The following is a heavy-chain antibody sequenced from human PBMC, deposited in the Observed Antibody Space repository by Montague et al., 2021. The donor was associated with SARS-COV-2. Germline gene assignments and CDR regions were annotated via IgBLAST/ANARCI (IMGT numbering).Heavy chain of an antibody. CDR1: GGSFSGYY. CDR2: INHSGTT. V-gene: IGHV4-34*01. CDR3: ARWDPQTLTLIGLRGKSASDY. Sequence: SETLSLTCAVYGGSFSGYYWTWIRQSPGKGLEWIAEINHSGTTNYNFNPSLRSRVTISVDTPKSQFSLKLSSVTAADTGVYYCARWDPQTLTLIGLRGKSASDYWGQGTLVTVSP. D-gene: IGHD4-23*01. J-gene: IGHJ4*02.